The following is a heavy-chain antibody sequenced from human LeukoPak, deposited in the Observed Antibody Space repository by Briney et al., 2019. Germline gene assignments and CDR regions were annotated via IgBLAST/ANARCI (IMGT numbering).Heavy chain of an antibody. J-gene: IGHJ4*02. Sequence: PGGSLRLSCAASGFTFSSYAMSWVRQVPGKGLEWVAVKDYCADFVKGRFTASKDNSESTLYLQMNSLRAEDTAIYYCAKDLCSDTSCSSRGIDYWGQGTLVTVSS. CDR2: KD. CDR1: GFTFSSYA. CDR3: AKDLCSDTSCSSRGIDY. V-gene: IGHV3-30*18. D-gene: IGHD2-2*01.